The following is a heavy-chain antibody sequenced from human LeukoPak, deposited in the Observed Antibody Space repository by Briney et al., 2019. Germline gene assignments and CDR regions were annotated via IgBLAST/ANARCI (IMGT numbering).Heavy chain of an antibody. CDR2: ISGDGGSA. J-gene: IGHJ4*02. CDR1: GFTFDDYA. Sequence: GGSLRLSCAASGFTFDDYAMHWVRQAPGKGLEWVSLISGDGGSAYYADSVKGRFTISRDNSKNSLYLQMNSLRTEDTALYYCAKDYITRDFDWSVQLYYDYWGQGTLVTVSS. CDR3: AKDYITRDFDWSVQLYYDY. D-gene: IGHD3-9*01. V-gene: IGHV3-43*02.